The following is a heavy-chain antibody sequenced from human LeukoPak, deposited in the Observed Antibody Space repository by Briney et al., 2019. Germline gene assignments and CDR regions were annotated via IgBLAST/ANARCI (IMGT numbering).Heavy chain of an antibody. Sequence: SETXSLTCTVSGGSISTYYXSWIRQPPGKXXEWIGYIYYSGSTNYNPSLKSRVTISVDTSKNQFSLKLSSVTAADTAVYYCARRFSGAAPGLVWGQGTLVTVSS. CDR3: ARRFSGAAPGLV. CDR1: GGSISTYY. J-gene: IGHJ4*02. V-gene: IGHV4-59*08. CDR2: IYYSGST. D-gene: IGHD6-6*01.